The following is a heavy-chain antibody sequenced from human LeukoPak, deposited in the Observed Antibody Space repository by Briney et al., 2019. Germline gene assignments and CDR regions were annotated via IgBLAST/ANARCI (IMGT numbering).Heavy chain of an antibody. J-gene: IGHJ4*02. V-gene: IGHV1-46*01. CDR2: IIPSDVST. Sequence: ASVKVSCKPSVYSFTMHFIHWVRQAPGQGREWMGIIIPSDVSTSYAQKFQGRVTMTRDTSTSTVYMELSSLRSEDTAVYYCARGKVVTMVRGVIITSFDYWGQGTLVTVSS. CDR3: ARGKVVTMVRGVIITSFDY. D-gene: IGHD3-10*01. CDR1: VYSFTMHF.